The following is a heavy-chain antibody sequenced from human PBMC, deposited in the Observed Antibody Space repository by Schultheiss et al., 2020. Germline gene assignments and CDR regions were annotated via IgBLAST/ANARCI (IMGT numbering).Heavy chain of an antibody. CDR3: ASYSIAVAGHFDY. J-gene: IGHJ4*02. CDR1: GGSISSSSYY. D-gene: IGHD6-19*01. CDR2: IYYSGST. V-gene: IGHV4-39*01. Sequence: GSLRLSCTVSGGSISSSSYYWGWIRQPPGKGLEWIGSIYYSGSTYYNPSLKSRVTISVDTSKNQFSLKLSSVTAADTAVYYCASYSIAVAGHFDYWGQGTLVTVSS.